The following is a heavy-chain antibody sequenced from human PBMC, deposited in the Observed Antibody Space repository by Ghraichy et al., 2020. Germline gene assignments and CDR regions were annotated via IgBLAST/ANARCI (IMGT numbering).Heavy chain of an antibody. CDR2: IYHTGRT. Sequence: ETLSLTCTVSGGSISGYYWSWFRQPPGKGLQWIGYIYHTGRTYYNPSLKSRVTISVDTSKSQFSLKLRSVTAADTAVYYCARVARPYYYYMDVWGKGTTVTVSS. V-gene: IGHV4-59*01. D-gene: IGHD6-6*01. CDR3: ARVARPYYYYMDV. CDR1: GGSISGYY. J-gene: IGHJ6*03.